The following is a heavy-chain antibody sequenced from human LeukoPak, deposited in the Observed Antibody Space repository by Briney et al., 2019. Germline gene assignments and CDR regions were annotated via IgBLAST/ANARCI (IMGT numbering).Heavy chain of an antibody. CDR1: GFTFSSYW. CDR3: ARDDDSSGYYDAEYFQH. CDR2: IKQDGSEK. J-gene: IGHJ1*01. V-gene: IGHV3-7*01. D-gene: IGHD3-22*01. Sequence: TGGSLRLSCAASGFTFSSYWMSWVRQAPGKGLEWVANIKQDGSEKYYVDSVKGRFTISRDNAKNSLYLQMNSLRAEDTAVYYCARDDDSSGYYDAEYFQHWGQGTLVTVSS.